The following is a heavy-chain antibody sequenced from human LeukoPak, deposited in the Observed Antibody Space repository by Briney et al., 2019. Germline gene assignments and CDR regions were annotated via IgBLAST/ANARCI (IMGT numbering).Heavy chain of an antibody. CDR1: GGSTNSYY. J-gene: IGHJ4*02. Sequence: SETLSLTCSVSGGSTNSYYWSWIRQSGGKGLEWIGRIYSSGSTVYNPSLNSRLTMSIDTSKNQFSLTLKSVTATDTAVYYSARVKASSTSWTFDQWGQGALVTVSS. CDR2: IYSSGST. D-gene: IGHD2-2*01. CDR3: ARVKASSTSWTFDQ. V-gene: IGHV4-4*07.